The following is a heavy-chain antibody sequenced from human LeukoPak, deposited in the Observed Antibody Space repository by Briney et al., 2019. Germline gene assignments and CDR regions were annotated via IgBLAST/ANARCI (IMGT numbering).Heavy chain of an antibody. J-gene: IGHJ4*02. V-gene: IGHV3-23*01. D-gene: IGHD2-15*01. CDR2: ISGSGGST. Sequence: GGSLRLSCAASGFTSSSYAMSWIRQAPGKGLEWVSAISGSGGSTYYADSVKGRFSISRDNSKNTLYLQMNSLRAEDTAVYYCTKVVARDIVVVVAATYYFDYWGQGTLVTVSS. CDR3: TKVVARDIVVVVAATYYFDY. CDR1: GFTSSSYA.